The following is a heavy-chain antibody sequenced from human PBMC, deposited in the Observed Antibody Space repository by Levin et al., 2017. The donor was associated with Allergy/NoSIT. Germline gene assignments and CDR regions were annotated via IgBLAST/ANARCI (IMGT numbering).Heavy chain of an antibody. V-gene: IGHV3-23*01. CDR2: ISGTDGST. J-gene: IGHJ4*02. CDR1: GFTFSSYA. CDR3: ASRGDSSGFD. D-gene: IGHD6-19*01. Sequence: GGSLRLSCAASGFTFSSYAMSWVRQAPGKGLEWVSAISGTDGSTYYADSVRGRFTISRDNSKNTLYLQMNSLRAEDTAVYYCASRGDSSGFDWGQGTLVTVSS.